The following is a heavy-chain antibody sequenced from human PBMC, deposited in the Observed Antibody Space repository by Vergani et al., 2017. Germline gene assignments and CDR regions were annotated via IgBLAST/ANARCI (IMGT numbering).Heavy chain of an antibody. CDR2: IFSGGST. J-gene: IGHJ6*02. Sequence: QVQLVESGGGVVQPGRSLRLSCAASGFRFSSYGMNWVRQAPGKGLEWVSVIFSGGSTYYQDSVKGRFTISRHNYKNTLYLQMNSLRAEDTAVYYCARDRVDIVATTTYYYYYYGMDVWGQGTTVTVSS. D-gene: IGHD5-12*01. CDR1: GFRFSSYG. CDR3: ARDRVDIVATTTYYYYYYGMDV. V-gene: IGHV3-NL1*01.